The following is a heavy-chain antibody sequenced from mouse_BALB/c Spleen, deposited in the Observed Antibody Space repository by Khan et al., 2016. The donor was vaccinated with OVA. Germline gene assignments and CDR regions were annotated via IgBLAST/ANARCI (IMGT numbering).Heavy chain of an antibody. J-gene: IGHJ4*01. CDR2: IWSDGST. V-gene: IGHV2-6-1*01. CDR1: GFSLTNYG. CDR3: ARQPYYHYYIMDY. D-gene: IGHD2-10*01. Sequence: QVQLQQSGPALVAPSQSLSITCTISGFSLTNYGVHWVRQPPGKGLEWLVVIWSDGSTTYNSALKSRLSISKDNSKSQVFLKMNSLQTDDTAMYYYARQPYYHYYIMDYWGQGTSVTVSS.